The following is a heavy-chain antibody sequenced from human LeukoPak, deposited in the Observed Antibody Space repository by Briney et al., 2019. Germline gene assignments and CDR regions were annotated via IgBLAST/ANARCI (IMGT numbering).Heavy chain of an antibody. CDR1: GFTFRNYA. CDR3: AKDTTGYTYGYDAFDI. D-gene: IGHD5-18*01. CDR2: ISGGGDGT. Sequence: GGSLRLSCAASGFTFRNYALSWVRQAPGKGLEWVSGISGGGDGTYYADSVKGRFTISRDNSKSTLYLQMNSLRAEDTAVFYCAKDTTGYTYGYDAFDIWGQGTTVTVSS. J-gene: IGHJ3*02. V-gene: IGHV3-23*01.